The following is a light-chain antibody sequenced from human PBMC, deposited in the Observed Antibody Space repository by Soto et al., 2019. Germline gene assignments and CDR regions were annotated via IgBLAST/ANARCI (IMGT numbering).Light chain of an antibody. J-gene: IGLJ3*02. CDR1: SSNIGGNT. V-gene: IGLV1-44*01. CDR2: NND. Sequence: QSVLTQPPSASGTPGQRVTISCSGSSSNIGGNTVTWYHHLPGTAPKVLIYNNDRRPSGVPDRVSGSKSGTSASLTISGLQSEDEADYYCAAWDDSLNGPMFGGGTKLTVL. CDR3: AAWDDSLNGPM.